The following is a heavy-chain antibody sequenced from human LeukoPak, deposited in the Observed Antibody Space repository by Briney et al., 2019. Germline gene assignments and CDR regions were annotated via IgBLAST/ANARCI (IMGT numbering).Heavy chain of an antibody. V-gene: IGHV4-59*01. CDR3: ARDLMGYDFWSGRYYYYYMDV. J-gene: IGHJ6*03. Sequence: PSETLSLTCTVSGGSISSYYWSWIRQPPGKGLEWIGYIYYSGSTNYNPSLKSRVTISVDTSKNQFSLKLSSVTAADTAVYYCARDLMGYDFWSGRYYYYYMDVWGKGTTVTVSS. D-gene: IGHD3-3*01. CDR1: GGSISSYY. CDR2: IYYSGST.